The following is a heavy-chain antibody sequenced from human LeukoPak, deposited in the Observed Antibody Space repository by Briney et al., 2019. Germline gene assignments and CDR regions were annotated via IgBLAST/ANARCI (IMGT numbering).Heavy chain of an antibody. CDR3: AKRPSDYGDYVSYFDY. CDR2: IYSAGST. Sequence: PGGSLRLSCAASGFTVSSNYMSWVRQAPGKGLEWVSVIYSAGSTYYADSVKGRFTISRDNSKNTLYLQMNSLRDEDTAVYYCAKRPSDYGDYVSYFDYWGQETLVTVSS. D-gene: IGHD4-17*01. V-gene: IGHV3-66*04. J-gene: IGHJ4*02. CDR1: GFTVSSNY.